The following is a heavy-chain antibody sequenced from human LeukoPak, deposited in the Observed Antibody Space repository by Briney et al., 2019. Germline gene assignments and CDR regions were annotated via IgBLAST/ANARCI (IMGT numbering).Heavy chain of an antibody. D-gene: IGHD6-19*01. J-gene: IGHJ4*02. Sequence: SETLSLTCTVSGGSISSYYWSWIRQTPGKGLEWIGYIYYSGSTNYNPSLKSRVTISVDTSKNQFSLKLSSVTAADTAVYYCARGTIAVAAGTLGFDYWGQGTLVTVSS. V-gene: IGHV4-59*01. CDR2: IYYSGST. CDR1: GGSISSYY. CDR3: ARGTIAVAAGTLGFDY.